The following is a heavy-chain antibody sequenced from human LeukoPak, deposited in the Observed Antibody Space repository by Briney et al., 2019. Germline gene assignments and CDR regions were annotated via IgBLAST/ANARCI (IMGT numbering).Heavy chain of an antibody. CDR2: IYPGGDST. Sequence: GASVKVSCKASGYTFTSYYTHWVRQAHGRGLEWMGMIYPGGDSTTYAQKLQGRVTMTRDTSTSTVYMDLSSLRSEDTAVYYCARSYNMHDWSDPWGQGTLVTVSS. V-gene: IGHV1-46*01. CDR3: ARSYNMHDWSDP. D-gene: IGHD3-10*01. J-gene: IGHJ5*02. CDR1: GYTFTSYY.